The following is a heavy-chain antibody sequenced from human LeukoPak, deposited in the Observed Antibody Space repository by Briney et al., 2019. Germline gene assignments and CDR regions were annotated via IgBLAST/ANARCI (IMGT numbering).Heavy chain of an antibody. CDR2: IYSGGST. CDR1: GFTVSSNY. Sequence: PGGSLRLSRAASGFTVSSNYMSWVRQAPGKGLEWVSVIYSGGSTYYADSVKGRFTISRDNSKNTLYLQMNSLRAEDTAVYYCARDTVGASLFGGQGTLVTVSS. J-gene: IGHJ4*02. V-gene: IGHV3-66*01. CDR3: ARDTVGASLF. D-gene: IGHD1-26*01.